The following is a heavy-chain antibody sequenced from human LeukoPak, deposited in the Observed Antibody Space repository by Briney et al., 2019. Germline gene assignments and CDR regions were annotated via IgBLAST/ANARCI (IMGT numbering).Heavy chain of an antibody. V-gene: IGHV1-69*06. D-gene: IGHD3-10*01. J-gene: IGHJ4*02. Sequence: SVKVSCKASGGTFSSYAISWVRQAPGQGLEWIGGIIPIFGTANYAQKFQGRVTITADKSTSTVYMELSSLRSEDTAVYYCARDFTYYYGSGSYDYWGQGTLVTVSS. CDR3: ARDFTYYYGSGSYDY. CDR1: GGTFSSYA. CDR2: IIPIFGTA.